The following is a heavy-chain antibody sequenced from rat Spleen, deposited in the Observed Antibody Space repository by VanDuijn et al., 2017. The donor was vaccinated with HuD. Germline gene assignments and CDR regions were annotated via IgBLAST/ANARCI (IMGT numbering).Heavy chain of an antibody. CDR3: TRRGYLSDWYFDL. CDR2: ITNTGRNT. J-gene: IGHJ1*01. Sequence: EVRLVESGGGLVQPGKSLKLSCVASGFTFNNYWMTWIRQAPGKGLEWVASITNTGRNTYYRDSVKGRFTISRDNARSTLNLHMDSLRSEDTAIYYCTRRGYLSDWYFDLWGPGTMVTVSS. CDR1: GFTFNNYW. V-gene: IGHV5-31*01. D-gene: IGHD4-4*01.